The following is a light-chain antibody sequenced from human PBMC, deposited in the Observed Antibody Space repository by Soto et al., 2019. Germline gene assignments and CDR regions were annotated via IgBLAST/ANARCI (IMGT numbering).Light chain of an antibody. CDR3: LQTYNLPRT. CDR2: DAS. V-gene: IGKV1-5*01. CDR1: QSISYR. J-gene: IGKJ1*01. Sequence: DIKMTQSPSTLSASVGDRVTITCRASQSISYRLAWYQQKPGKAPKLLIYDASSLESGVPVRFSGSASGTDFTLTIRNMQREDFATYYCLQTYNLPRTFGQGTKVDIK.